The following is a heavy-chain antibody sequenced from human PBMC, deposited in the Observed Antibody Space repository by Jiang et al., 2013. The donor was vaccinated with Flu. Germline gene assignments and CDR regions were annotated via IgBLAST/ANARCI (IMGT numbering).Heavy chain of an antibody. Sequence: QLVESGGGLVHPGGSLRLSCAASGFPFSSYEMNWVRQAPGKGLEWISFISGSGATMYYADSVKGRFTISRDNAENSLYLQMHSLRADDTAVYYCARDRSPLIGLPDYFDSWGQGTLVAVSS. CDR2: ISGSGATM. D-gene: IGHD3-22*01. CDR3: ARDRSPLIGLPDYFDS. CDR1: GFPFSSYE. J-gene: IGHJ4*02. V-gene: IGHV3-48*03.